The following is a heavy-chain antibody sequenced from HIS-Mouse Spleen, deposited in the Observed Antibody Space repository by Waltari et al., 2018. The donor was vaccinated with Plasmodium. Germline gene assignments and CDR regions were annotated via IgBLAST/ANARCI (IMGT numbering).Heavy chain of an antibody. V-gene: IGHV4-39*01. Sequence: QLQLQESGPGLARPSENLSLPCTVSGGSISSSRYYWGWIRQPPGKGLEWIGSIYYSGSTYYNPSLKSRVTISVDTSKNQFSLKLSSVTAADTAVYYCARRGVSYYYFDYWGQGTLVTVSS. D-gene: IGHD1-26*01. CDR1: GGSISSSRYY. CDR3: ARRGVSYYYFDY. J-gene: IGHJ4*02. CDR2: IYYSGST.